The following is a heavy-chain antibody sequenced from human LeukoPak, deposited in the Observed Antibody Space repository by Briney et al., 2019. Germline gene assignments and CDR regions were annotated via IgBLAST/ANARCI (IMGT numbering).Heavy chain of an antibody. Sequence: GASVKVSCKASGGTFSSYAISWVRQAPGQGLEWMGGIIPIFGTANYAQKFQGRVTITADESTSTAYMELSSLRSEDTAVYYCASVGPTLQLERHTPFDYWGQGTLVTVSS. D-gene: IGHD1-1*01. V-gene: IGHV1-69*13. CDR1: GGTFSSYA. J-gene: IGHJ4*02. CDR2: IIPIFGTA. CDR3: ASVGPTLQLERHTPFDY.